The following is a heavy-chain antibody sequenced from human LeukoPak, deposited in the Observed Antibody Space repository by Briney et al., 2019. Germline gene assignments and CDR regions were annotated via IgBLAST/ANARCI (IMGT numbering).Heavy chain of an antibody. CDR3: AKDRCSNGVGCYYYYMDV. J-gene: IGHJ6*03. D-gene: IGHD2-8*01. Sequence: PGGSLRLSCAATGFTFRSYGMHWVRQAPGKGLEWVAYIQYDGSNQQYADSVKGRFSISRDSSKTILHLQMNSPRAEDTAVYNCAKDRCSNGVGCYYYYMDVWGKGTTVTISS. CDR1: GFTFRSYG. V-gene: IGHV3-30*02. CDR2: IQYDGSNQ.